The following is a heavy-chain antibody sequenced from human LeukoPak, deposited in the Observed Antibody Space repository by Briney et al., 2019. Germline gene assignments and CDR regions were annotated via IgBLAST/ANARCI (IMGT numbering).Heavy chain of an antibody. CDR2: ISSSSSTI. J-gene: IGHJ4*02. CDR3: ARGGYCSSTSCYVFDY. V-gene: IGHV3-48*01. CDR1: GFTFSSYW. Sequence: GGSLRLSCAASGFTFSSYWMSWVRQAPGKGLEWVSYISSSSSTIYYADSVKGRFTISRDIAKNSLYLQMNSLRAEDTAVYYCARGGYCSSTSCYVFDYWGQGTLVTVSS. D-gene: IGHD2-2*01.